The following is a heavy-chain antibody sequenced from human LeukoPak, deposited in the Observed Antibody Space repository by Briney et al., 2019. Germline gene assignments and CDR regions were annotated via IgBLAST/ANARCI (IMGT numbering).Heavy chain of an antibody. CDR2: IYYSGST. V-gene: IGHV4-59*08. J-gene: IGHJ4*02. D-gene: IGHD3-10*01. CDR1: GGSISSYY. Sequence: SETLSLTCTVSGGSISSYYWSWIRQPPGKGLEWIGYIYYSGSTNYNPSLKSRVTISVDTSKNQFSLKLSSVTAADTAVYYCASEGVYYYGSGSSGYFDYWGQGTLVTVSS. CDR3: ASEGVYYYGSGSSGYFDY.